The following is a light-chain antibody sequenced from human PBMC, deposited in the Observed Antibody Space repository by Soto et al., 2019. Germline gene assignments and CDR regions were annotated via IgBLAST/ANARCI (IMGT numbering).Light chain of an antibody. CDR2: DAS. J-gene: IGKJ3*01. CDR3: QQRSNWHLI. CDR1: QSVSSY. Sequence: EIVLTQSPATLSLSPGERATLSCRASQSVSSYLAWYQQKPAQAPRLLIYDASSRTTGIPARFSGSGSGTNFTLIISSRETEDFAIYYCQQRSNWHLIIGPRTKVDIK. V-gene: IGKV3-11*01.